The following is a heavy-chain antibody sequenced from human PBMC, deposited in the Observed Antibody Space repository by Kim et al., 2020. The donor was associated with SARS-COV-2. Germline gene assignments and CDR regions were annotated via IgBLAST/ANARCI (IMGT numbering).Heavy chain of an antibody. CDR3: ARGTNYSPFDD. Sequence: GASVRIRFTISRDNDKNALFLKMNSLRAEDTAVYYCARGTNYSPFDDWGQGTLVTVSS. J-gene: IGHJ4*02. V-gene: IGHV3-48*03. D-gene: IGHD4-4*01.